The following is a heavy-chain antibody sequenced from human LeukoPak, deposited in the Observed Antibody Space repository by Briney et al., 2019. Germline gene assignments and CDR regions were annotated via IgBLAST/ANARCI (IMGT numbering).Heavy chain of an antibody. CDR3: AKALDSSGWFNAFDI. Sequence: GASVKVSCKASGGTFSSYAISWVRQAPGQGLEWMGGIIPIFGTANYAQKFQGRVTITTDESTSTAYMELSSLRSEDTAVHYCAKALDSSGWFNAFDIWGQGTMVTVSS. J-gene: IGHJ3*02. CDR1: GGTFSSYA. V-gene: IGHV1-69*05. D-gene: IGHD6-19*01. CDR2: IIPIFGTA.